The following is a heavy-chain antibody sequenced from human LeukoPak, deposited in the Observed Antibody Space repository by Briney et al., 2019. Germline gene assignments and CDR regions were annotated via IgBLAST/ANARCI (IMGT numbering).Heavy chain of an antibody. D-gene: IGHD4-11*01. CDR1: GGSISSGSYY. V-gene: IGHV4-39*07. CDR3: ARTMTTVTFDAFDI. CDR2: IYYSGST. Sequence: SETLSLTCTVSGGSISSGSYYWGWIRQPPGKGLEWIGSIYYSGSTYYNPSLKSRVTISVDTSKNQFSLKLSSVTAADTAVYYCARTMTTVTFDAFDIWGQGTMVTVSS. J-gene: IGHJ3*02.